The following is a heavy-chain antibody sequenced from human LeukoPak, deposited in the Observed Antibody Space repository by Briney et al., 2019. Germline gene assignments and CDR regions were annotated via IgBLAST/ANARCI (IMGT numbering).Heavy chain of an antibody. CDR2: IIPILGIA. CDR3: ASTELVGASHFDY. CDR1: GGTFSSYA. D-gene: IGHD1-26*01. V-gene: IGHV1-69*04. Sequence: ASVKVSCKASGGTFSSYAISWVRQAPGQGLEWMGRIIPILGIANYAQKFQGRVTITADKSTSTAYMELSSLRSEDTAVYHCASTELVGASHFDYWGQGTLVTVSS. J-gene: IGHJ4*02.